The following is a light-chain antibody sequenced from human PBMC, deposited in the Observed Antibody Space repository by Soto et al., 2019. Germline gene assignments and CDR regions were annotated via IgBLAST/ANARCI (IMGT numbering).Light chain of an antibody. CDR1: SSNIGAGYD. CDR2: GTS. CDR3: QSYDSSLSVV. V-gene: IGLV1-40*01. Sequence: QSVLTQPPSVSGAPGPWVTISCTGSSSNIGAGYDVHWYQQLPGTAPKLLIYGTSNRPSGVPDRFSGSKSGTSASLAITGLQAEDEADYYCQSYDSSLSVVFGGGTKVTVL. J-gene: IGLJ2*01.